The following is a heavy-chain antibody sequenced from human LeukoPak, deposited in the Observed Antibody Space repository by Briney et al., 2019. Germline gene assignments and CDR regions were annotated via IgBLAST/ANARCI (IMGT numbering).Heavy chain of an antibody. V-gene: IGHV1-69*13. CDR2: VTPMFGTA. CDR1: GGTFSSYA. J-gene: IGHJ4*02. Sequence: ASVKVSCKASGGTFSSYAISWVRQAPGQGLEWMGGVTPMFGTANYAQKFQGRVTITADESTSTAYMELSSLRSEDTAVYYCVRDGSYYDNSGYYYLYWGQGTLVTVS. D-gene: IGHD3-22*01. CDR3: VRDGSYYDNSGYYYLY.